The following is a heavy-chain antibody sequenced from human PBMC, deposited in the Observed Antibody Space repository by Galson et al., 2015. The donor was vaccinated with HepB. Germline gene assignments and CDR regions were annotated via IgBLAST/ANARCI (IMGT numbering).Heavy chain of an antibody. Sequence: ETLSLTCTASGGSISNKSYFWGWIRQSPGKGLGWSGSMNYSGRTSYNPSLKSRVTISVHTSQNQFSLMLSSVTAPDTAVYYCAREDSETYRVYKWFAPWGQGTLVPVSS. D-gene: IGHD2-8*01. CDR3: AREDSETYRVYKWFAP. CDR2: MNYSGRT. J-gene: IGHJ5*02. CDR1: GGSISNKSYF. V-gene: IGHV4-39*02.